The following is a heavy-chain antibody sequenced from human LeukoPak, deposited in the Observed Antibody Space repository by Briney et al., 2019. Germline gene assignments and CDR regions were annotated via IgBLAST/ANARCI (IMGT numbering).Heavy chain of an antibody. V-gene: IGHV3-7*03. D-gene: IGHD3-16*01. Sequence: GGSLRLSCAASGFTFSSYSMNWLRQAPGKGLEWVANINQDGSEKYYVDSVKGRFTISRDNAKNSLYLQMNSLRAEDTAVYYCARGWASSRRKAFDIWGQGTMVTVSS. CDR2: INQDGSEK. CDR3: ARGWASSRRKAFDI. CDR1: GFTFSSYS. J-gene: IGHJ3*02.